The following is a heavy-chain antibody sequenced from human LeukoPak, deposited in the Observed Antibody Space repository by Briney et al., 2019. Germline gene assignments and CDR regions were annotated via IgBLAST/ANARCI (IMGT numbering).Heavy chain of an antibody. Sequence: TSETLSLTCAVYSDSFSDYYWSWIRQPPGKGLEWIGQINHSGSTAYKSSLRSRVTISVDPSKNQFSLKMNSVTAADTAIYYCARGPNDSDHDFDYWGQGTLVTVSS. J-gene: IGHJ4*02. CDR3: ARGPNDSDHDFDY. CDR1: SDSFSDYY. V-gene: IGHV4-34*01. D-gene: IGHD2-21*02. CDR2: INHSGST.